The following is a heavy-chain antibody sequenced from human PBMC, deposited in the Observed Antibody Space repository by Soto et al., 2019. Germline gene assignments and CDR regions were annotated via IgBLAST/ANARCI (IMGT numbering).Heavy chain of an antibody. CDR3: ARSPQYYTPGSSPFDY. CDR2: IYYSAST. Sequence: KASETLSLTCTVSGGSISSPDHHWTWIRQSPGKGLEWIGAIYYSASTYYNPSLVSRIRISVDTSKNQFSLSLTSVTAADTAVYYCARSPQYYTPGSSPFDYWGPGTMVTVSS. CDR1: GGSISSPDHH. J-gene: IGHJ4*03. V-gene: IGHV4-30-4*01. D-gene: IGHD3-3*01.